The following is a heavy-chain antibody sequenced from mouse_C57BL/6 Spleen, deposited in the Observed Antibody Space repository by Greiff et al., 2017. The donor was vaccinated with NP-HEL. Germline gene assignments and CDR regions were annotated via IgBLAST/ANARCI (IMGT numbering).Heavy chain of an antibody. Sequence: EVQLQQSGGGLVKPGGSLKLSCAASGFTFSDYGMHWVRQAPEKGLEWVAYISSGSSTIYYADTVKGRFTISRDNAKNTLFLQMTSLRSEDTAMYYCARITTVVAERAMDYWGQGTSVTVSS. CDR1: GFTFSDYG. J-gene: IGHJ4*01. CDR3: ARITTVVAERAMDY. V-gene: IGHV5-17*01. D-gene: IGHD1-1*01. CDR2: ISSGSSTI.